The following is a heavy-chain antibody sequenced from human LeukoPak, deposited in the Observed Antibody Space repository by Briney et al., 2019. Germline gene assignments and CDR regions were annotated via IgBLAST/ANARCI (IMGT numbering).Heavy chain of an antibody. D-gene: IGHD6-19*01. J-gene: IGHJ5*02. V-gene: IGHV3-23*01. CDR1: GFTFSSYA. CDR3: AKGPYRTGYSSGWHNNWFDP. CDR2: ISGSGGST. Sequence: GGSLRLSCAASGFTFSSYAMSWVRQAPGKGLEWASAISGSGGSTYYADSVKGRFTISRDNSKNTLYLQMNSLRAEDTAVYYCAKGPYRTGYSSGWHNNWFDPWGQGTLVTVSS.